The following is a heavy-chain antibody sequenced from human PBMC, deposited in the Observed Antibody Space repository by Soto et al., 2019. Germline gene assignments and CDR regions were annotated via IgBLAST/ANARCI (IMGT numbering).Heavy chain of an antibody. CDR2: INSDGSST. J-gene: IGHJ2*01. CDR1: GFTFSSYW. Sequence: GGSLRLSCAASGFTFSSYWMQWVRQAPGKGLEWVSRINSDGSSTSYADSVKGRFTISRDNAKNTLYLQMNSLRAEDTAVYYCARGPAQAPFNLLGRGTLVTVSS. V-gene: IGHV3-74*01. CDR3: ARGPAQAPFNL.